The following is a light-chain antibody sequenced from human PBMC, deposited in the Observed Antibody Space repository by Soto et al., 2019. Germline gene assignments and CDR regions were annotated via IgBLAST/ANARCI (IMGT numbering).Light chain of an antibody. V-gene: IGKV1-5*01. CDR2: DAS. CDR3: QQYNSYSPT. Sequence: DIQMTQSPSTLSASVGDRVTLTCRASQSISSWLAWYQQKPGKAPKLLIYDASSLESGVPSRFSGSGYGTEFTLTISSLQPDDFATYYGQQYNSYSPTFGQGTKVEIK. CDR1: QSISSW. J-gene: IGKJ1*01.